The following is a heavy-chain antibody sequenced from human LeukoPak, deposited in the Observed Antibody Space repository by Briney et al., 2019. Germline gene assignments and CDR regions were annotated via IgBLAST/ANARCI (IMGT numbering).Heavy chain of an antibody. CDR3: AKDRDWYYFDY. CDR1: GFTFSSYG. V-gene: IGHV3-30*18. D-gene: IGHD5-24*01. Sequence: GGSLRLSCAASGFTFSSYGMHWVRQAPGKGLEGVAVISYDGSNKYYADSVKGRFTISRDNSKNTLYLQMNSLRAEDTAVYYCAKDRDWYYFDYWGQGPWSPSPQ. J-gene: IGHJ4*02. CDR2: ISYDGSNK.